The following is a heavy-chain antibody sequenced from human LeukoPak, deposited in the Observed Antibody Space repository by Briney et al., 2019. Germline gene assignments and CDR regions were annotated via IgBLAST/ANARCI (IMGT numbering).Heavy chain of an antibody. CDR3: ARGRHARDI. V-gene: IGHV2-70*11. CDR1: GFSLSASGMC. J-gene: IGHJ3*02. Sequence: ESGPALVKXTQTLTLTCTFSGFSLSASGMCVSWIRQPPGKALEWLARIDWDDDKYYTTSLKTRLTISKDTSKNQVILTMTNMDPVDTATYYCARGRHARDIWGQGTMVTVSS. CDR2: IDWDDDK.